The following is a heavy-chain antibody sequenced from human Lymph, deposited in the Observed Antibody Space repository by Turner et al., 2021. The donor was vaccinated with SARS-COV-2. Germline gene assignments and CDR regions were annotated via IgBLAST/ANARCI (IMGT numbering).Heavy chain of an antibody. D-gene: IGHD5-18*01. V-gene: IGHV1-46*01. J-gene: IGHJ6*02. CDR1: GYTFTSYY. CDR2: INPSGGST. Sequence: QVQLVQSGAEVKKPGASVKVPCKASGYTFTSYYMHWVRQAPGQGLEWMGIINPSGGSTSYAQKLQGRVTMTRDTSTSTDYMELSSLRSEDTAVYYCARDPPIQIWVDYFYYGMDVWGQGTTVTVSS. CDR3: ARDPPIQIWVDYFYYGMDV.